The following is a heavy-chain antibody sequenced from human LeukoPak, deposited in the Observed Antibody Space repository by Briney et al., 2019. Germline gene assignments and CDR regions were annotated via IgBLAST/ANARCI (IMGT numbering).Heavy chain of an antibody. J-gene: IGHJ4*02. V-gene: IGHV1-69*06. Sequence: SVKASCKASGGTFSSYAISWVRQAPGQGLEWMGGIIPIFGTANYAQKFQGRVTITADKSTSTAYMELSSLRSEDTAVYYCAGTYYYDSSGYFDYWGQGTLVTVSS. D-gene: IGHD3-22*01. CDR3: AGTYYYDSSGYFDY. CDR2: IIPIFGTA. CDR1: GGTFSSYA.